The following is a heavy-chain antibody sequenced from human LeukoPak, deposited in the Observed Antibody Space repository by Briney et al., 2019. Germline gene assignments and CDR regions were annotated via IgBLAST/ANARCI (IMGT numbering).Heavy chain of an antibody. CDR3: AKERHYYDSSGYYYYFDY. V-gene: IGHV3-23*01. J-gene: IGHJ4*02. CDR2: ISGSGGST. CDR1: GFTFSSYA. D-gene: IGHD3-22*01. Sequence: QPGGSLRLSCAASGFTFSSYAMSWVRQAPGKGQEWVSAISGSGGSTYYADSVKGRFTISRDNSKNTLYLQMNSLRAGDTAVYYCAKERHYYDSSGYYYYFDYWGQGTLVTVSS.